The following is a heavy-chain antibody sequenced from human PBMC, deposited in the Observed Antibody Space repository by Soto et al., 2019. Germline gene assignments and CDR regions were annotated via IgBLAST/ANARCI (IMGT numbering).Heavy chain of an antibody. J-gene: IGHJ3*02. V-gene: IGHV1-69*10. CDR2: IIPILGIA. CDR3: AREPGGYCSSTSCYAFDI. CDR1: GGTFSSYA. D-gene: IGHD2-2*01. Sequence: SPVKVSCKASGGTFSSYAISWVRQAPGQGLEWMGGIIPILGIANYAQKFQGRVTITADKSTSTAYMELSSLRSEDTAVYYCAREPGGYCSSTSCYAFDIWGQGTMVTVSS.